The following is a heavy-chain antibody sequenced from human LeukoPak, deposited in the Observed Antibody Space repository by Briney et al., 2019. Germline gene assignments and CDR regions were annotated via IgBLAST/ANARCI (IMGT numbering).Heavy chain of an antibody. Sequence: PSETLSLTCTVSGGSISSYYWSWIRQPPGKGLEWIGYIYYSGSTNYNPSLKSRVTISVDTSKNQFSLKLSSVTAADTAVYYCARHVSSSWYVPYNWFDPWGQGTLVTVSS. J-gene: IGHJ5*02. V-gene: IGHV4-59*08. CDR1: GGSISSYY. CDR3: ARHVSSSWYVPYNWFDP. D-gene: IGHD6-13*01. CDR2: IYYSGST.